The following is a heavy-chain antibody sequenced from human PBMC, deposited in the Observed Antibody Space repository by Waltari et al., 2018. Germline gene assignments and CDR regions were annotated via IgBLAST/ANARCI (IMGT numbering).Heavy chain of an antibody. D-gene: IGHD7-27*01. CDR3: TKGWGDY. J-gene: IGHJ4*02. Sequence: EGQLLESGGGLVQPGGSPCFTCSASGLPLTPYALGWVRQPQGKGLEWVSGIVGGGDSTYYADSLKGRFTISRDSSKNTLYLQMNSLRAEDTAVYYCTKGWGDYWGQGTLVTVSS. V-gene: IGHV3-23*01. CDR1: GLPLTPYA. CDR2: IVGGGDST.